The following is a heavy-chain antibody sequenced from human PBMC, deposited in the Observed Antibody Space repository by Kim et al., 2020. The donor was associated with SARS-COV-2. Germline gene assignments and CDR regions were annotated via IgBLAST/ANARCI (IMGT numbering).Heavy chain of an antibody. D-gene: IGHD3-22*01. CDR2: ISPILGIA. CDR3: ARAPYDSSGYYYSSYWYFDP. J-gene: IGHJ2*01. Sequence: SVKVSCKASGGTFSSYAISWVRQAPGQGLEWMGRISPILGIANYAQKFQGRVTITADKSTSTAYMDLSSLRSEDTAVYDCARAPYDSSGYYYSSYWYFDPWGRRTLVTVSS. CDR1: GGTFSSYA. V-gene: IGHV1-69*04.